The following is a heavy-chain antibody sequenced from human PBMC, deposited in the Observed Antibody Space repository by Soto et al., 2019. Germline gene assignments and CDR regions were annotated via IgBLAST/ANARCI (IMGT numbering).Heavy chain of an antibody. D-gene: IGHD3-16*01. V-gene: IGHV1-18*01. J-gene: IGHJ3*02. CDR2: ISAYNGNT. Sequence: ASVKVSCKASGYSFATSGISWVRQAPGQGLEWMGWISAYNGNTNYEQKLQDRVTMTTDTSTSTAYMELRSLRSDDTAVYYCARGTPIGAGHAFDIWGQGTMVTVSS. CDR3: ARGTPIGAGHAFDI. CDR1: GYSFATSG.